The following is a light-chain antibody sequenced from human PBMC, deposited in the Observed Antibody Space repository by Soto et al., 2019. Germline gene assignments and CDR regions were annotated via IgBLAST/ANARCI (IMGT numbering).Light chain of an antibody. Sequence: DIQLTQSPSTLSASVGDRVTITCRASRSIINWLAWYQQKSGKGPKLLIYDASHLETGVPSRFSGSGSGTAFTLTISSLQPEDVGTYYCQQYDNLPLTFGGGTKVEV. J-gene: IGKJ4*01. CDR3: QQYDNLPLT. V-gene: IGKV1-33*01. CDR2: DAS. CDR1: RSIINW.